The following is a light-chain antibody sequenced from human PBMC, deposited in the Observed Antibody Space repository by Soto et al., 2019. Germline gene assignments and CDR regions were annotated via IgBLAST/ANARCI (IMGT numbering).Light chain of an antibody. CDR3: QQYNNWPPLT. CDR1: QSVSNN. J-gene: IGKJ4*01. V-gene: IGKV3-15*01. CDR2: GAS. Sequence: EIVMTQSPAALSVSPGERATLSGRASQSVSNNLAWYQQKPGQAPRLLLYGASTRATGIPARFSGSGSGTEFTLTISSLQSEDFAVYYCQQYNNWPPLTFGGGTKVEIK.